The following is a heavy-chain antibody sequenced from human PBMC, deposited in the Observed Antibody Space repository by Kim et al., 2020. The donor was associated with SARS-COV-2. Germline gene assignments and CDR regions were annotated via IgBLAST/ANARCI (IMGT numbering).Heavy chain of an antibody. CDR2: ISYDGSNK. V-gene: IGHV3-30*18. J-gene: IGHJ4*02. CDR3: AKDQGSGLAH. Sequence: GGSLRLSCAASGFIFSSYGMHWVRQAPGKGLEWVALISYDGSNKYYADSVKGRFTISRDNSKNTLYLQMNSLRAEDTAVYYCAKDQGSGLAHWGQGTLVT. CDR1: GFIFSSYG. D-gene: IGHD6-19*01.